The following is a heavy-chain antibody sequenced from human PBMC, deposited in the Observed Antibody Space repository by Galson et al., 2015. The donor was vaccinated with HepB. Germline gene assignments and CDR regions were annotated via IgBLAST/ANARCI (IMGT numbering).Heavy chain of an antibody. V-gene: IGHV3-73*01. D-gene: IGHD6-13*01. Sequence: SLRLSCAASGFTFSGSAMHWVRQASGKGLEWVGRIRSKANSYATAYAASVKGRFTISRDDSKNTAYLQMNSLKTEDTAVYYCTRLGYSSSWGTIDYWGQGTLVTVSS. CDR2: IRSKANSYAT. J-gene: IGHJ4*02. CDR1: GFTFSGSA. CDR3: TRLGYSSSWGTIDY.